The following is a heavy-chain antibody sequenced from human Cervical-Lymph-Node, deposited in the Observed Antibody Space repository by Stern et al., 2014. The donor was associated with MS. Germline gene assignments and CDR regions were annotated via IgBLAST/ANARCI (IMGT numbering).Heavy chain of an antibody. V-gene: IGHV3-11*06. Sequence: QVQLVQSGGGLVKPGGSLRLSCAASGFTFRNYYISWLRQAPGRGLEWVSYIGTSTTYTDYVDSVKGRFTISRDNAKNSVYLQMNSLRVEDTAVYYCARDLAIYGMDVWGHGTTVTVSS. CDR2: IGTSTTYT. CDR1: GFTFRNYY. CDR3: ARDLAIYGMDV. J-gene: IGHJ6*02.